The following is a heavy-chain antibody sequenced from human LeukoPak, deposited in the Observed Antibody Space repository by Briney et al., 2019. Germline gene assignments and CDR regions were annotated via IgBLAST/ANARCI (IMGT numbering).Heavy chain of an antibody. V-gene: IGHV4-34*01. Sequence: SETLSLTCAVYGVSLRGYYWSWLGQSPGKGLEWFGEISHEGDSIYNPSLKSRLTLSVDMSKHQFSLQLRSVTAADTAVYYCARGRNYVSDFYFDVWGKGTTVIVSS. CDR1: GVSLRGYY. J-gene: IGHJ6*03. CDR3: ARGRNYVSDFYFDV. D-gene: IGHD1-7*01. CDR2: ISHEGDS.